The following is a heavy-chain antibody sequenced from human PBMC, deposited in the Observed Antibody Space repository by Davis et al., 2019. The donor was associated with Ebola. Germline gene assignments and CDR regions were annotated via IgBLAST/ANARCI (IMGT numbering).Heavy chain of an antibody. CDR1: GFTFSSYS. Sequence: GGSLRLSCAASGFTFSSYSMNWVRQAPGKGLEWVSYISSSSSYIYYADSLKGRFTISRDNAKNSLYLQMNSLRAEDTAVYYCARSPPFYSSSSGWFDPWGQGTLVTVSS. CDR2: ISSSSSYI. V-gene: IGHV3-21*05. J-gene: IGHJ5*02. CDR3: ARSPPFYSSSSGWFDP. D-gene: IGHD6-13*01.